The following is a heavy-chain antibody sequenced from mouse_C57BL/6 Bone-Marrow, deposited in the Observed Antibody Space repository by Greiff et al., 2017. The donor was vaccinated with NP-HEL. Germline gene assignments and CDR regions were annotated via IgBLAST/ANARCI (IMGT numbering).Heavy chain of an antibody. Sequence: QVQLKQPGAELVKPGASVKLSCKASGYTFTSYWMHWVKQRPGQGLEWIGMIHPNSGSTKYNEKFKSKATLTVDKSSSTAYMQLSSLTSEDSAVYYGARGGVRRRFCWYFDVWGTGTTVTVSS. CDR2: IHPNSGST. J-gene: IGHJ1*03. V-gene: IGHV1-64*01. CDR3: ARGGVRRRFCWYFDV. D-gene: IGHD2-14*01. CDR1: GYTFTSYW.